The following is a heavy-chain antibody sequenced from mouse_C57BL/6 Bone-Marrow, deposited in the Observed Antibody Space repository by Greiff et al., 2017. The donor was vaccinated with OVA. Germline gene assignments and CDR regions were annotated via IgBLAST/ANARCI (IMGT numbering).Heavy chain of an antibody. D-gene: IGHD2-3*01. V-gene: IGHV3-6*01. CDR3: ARGGGYYLFAY. CDR1: GYSITSGYY. J-gene: IGHJ3*01. CDR2: ISYDGSN. Sequence: EVQLVESGPGLVKPSQSLSLTCSVTGYSITSGYYWNWIRQFPGNKLEWMGYISYDGSNNYNPSLKNRISITRDTSKNQFFLKLNSVTTEDTATYYCARGGGYYLFAYWGQGTLVTVSA.